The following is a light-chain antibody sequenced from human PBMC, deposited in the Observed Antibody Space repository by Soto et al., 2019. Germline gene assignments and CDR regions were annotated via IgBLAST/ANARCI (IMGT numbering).Light chain of an antibody. CDR1: QSVSSY. CDR2: DAS. V-gene: IGKV3-11*01. CDR3: QQRSNWSLT. J-gene: IGKJ4*01. Sequence: EIVLTQSPGTLSLSPGERATLSCRASQSVSSYLAWYQQKPGQAPRLLIYDASNRATGIPARFSGSGSGTDFTLTISSLEPGDFAVYYCQQRSNWSLTFGGGTKVEIK.